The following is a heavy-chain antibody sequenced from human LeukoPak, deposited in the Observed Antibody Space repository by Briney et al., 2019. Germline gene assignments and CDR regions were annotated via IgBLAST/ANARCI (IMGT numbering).Heavy chain of an antibody. CDR1: GFTFRNYN. V-gene: IGHV3-48*02. Sequence: PGGSLRLSCAASGFTFRNYNMNWVRQAPGKGLEWVSYISSGSSTLYYADSVKGRFTISRDNAKNSLYVQMNNLRDEDTAVYYCALCFGSGSSSLHYWGQGTLVTVSS. CDR3: ALCFGSGSSSLHY. D-gene: IGHD3-10*01. J-gene: IGHJ4*02. CDR2: ISSGSSTL.